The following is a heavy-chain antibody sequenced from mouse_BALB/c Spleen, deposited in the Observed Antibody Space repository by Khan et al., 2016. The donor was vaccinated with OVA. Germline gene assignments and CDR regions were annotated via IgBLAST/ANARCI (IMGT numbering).Heavy chain of an antibody. CDR1: GYSFTGYT. J-gene: IGHJ4*01. V-gene: IGHV1-37*01. Sequence: EVQLQQSGPELVKPGASMKISCKASGYSFTGYTMNWVKQSHGKNLEWIGLINPYNGNTNYNQKFKAKATLTIAKSSSTAFMELLSLTSEDSAVYYWARYDYYGSRDALDYWGQGTSVTVSS. D-gene: IGHD1-1*01. CDR2: INPYNGNT. CDR3: ARYDYYGSRDALDY.